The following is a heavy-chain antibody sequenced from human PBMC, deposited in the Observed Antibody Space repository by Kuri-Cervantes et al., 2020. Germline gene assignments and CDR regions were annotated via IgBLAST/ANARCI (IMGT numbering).Heavy chain of an antibody. V-gene: IGHV3-30-3*01. CDR3: ARALVIEYSSSSEAFDY. D-gene: IGHD6-6*01. CDR1: GFTFSSYA. Sequence: GESLKISCAASGFTFSSYAMHWVRQAPGKGLEWVAVISYDGSNKYYADSVKGRFTISRDNSKNTLYLQMNSLRAEDTAVYYCARALVIEYSSSSEAFDYWGQGTLVTGLL. J-gene: IGHJ4*02. CDR2: ISYDGSNK.